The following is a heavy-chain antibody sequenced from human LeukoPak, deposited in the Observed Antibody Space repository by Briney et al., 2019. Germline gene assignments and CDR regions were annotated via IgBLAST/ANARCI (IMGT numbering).Heavy chain of an antibody. Sequence: PGGSLRLSCAASGFTFDDYAMHWVRQAPGKGLEWVSGISWDSGSIGYADSVKGRFTISRDNAKNSLYLQMNSLRAEDTAVYYCARQPFGPGTYLQYWGQGTLVIVSS. D-gene: IGHD3-10*01. CDR3: ARQPFGPGTYLQY. V-gene: IGHV3-9*01. CDR2: ISWDSGSI. CDR1: GFTFDDYA. J-gene: IGHJ1*01.